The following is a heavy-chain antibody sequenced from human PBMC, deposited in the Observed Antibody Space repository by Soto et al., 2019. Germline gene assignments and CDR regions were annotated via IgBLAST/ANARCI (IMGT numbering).Heavy chain of an antibody. Sequence: SVKVSCKASGGTFSSYAISWGRHAPVQGRDWMGGIIPIFGTANYAQKFQGRVTITADESTSTAYMELSSLRSEDTAVYYCARDWVKTRPYGYCSGGSCYESNAFDIWGQGTMVTVSS. J-gene: IGHJ3*02. CDR2: IIPIFGTA. V-gene: IGHV1-69*13. D-gene: IGHD2-15*01. CDR1: GGTFSSYA. CDR3: ARDWVKTRPYGYCSGGSCYESNAFDI.